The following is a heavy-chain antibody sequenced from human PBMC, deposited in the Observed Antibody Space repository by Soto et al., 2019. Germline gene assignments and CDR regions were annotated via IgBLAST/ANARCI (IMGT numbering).Heavy chain of an antibody. V-gene: IGHV4-31*03. CDR3: ARHDYGDYYYGMDV. CDR2: IYYSGST. Sequence: PSETLSLTCTVSGGSISSGGYYWSWIRQHPGKGLEWIGYIYYSGSTYYNPSLKSRVTISVDTSKNQFSLKLSSVTAADTAVYYCARHDYGDYYYGMDVWGQGTTVTVSS. CDR1: GGSISSGGYY. D-gene: IGHD4-17*01. J-gene: IGHJ6*02.